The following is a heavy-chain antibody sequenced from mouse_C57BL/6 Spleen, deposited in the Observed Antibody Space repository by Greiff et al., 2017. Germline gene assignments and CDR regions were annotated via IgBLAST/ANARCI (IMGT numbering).Heavy chain of an antibody. CDR3: ARGGITISSWYFDV. V-gene: IGHV1-80*01. J-gene: IGHJ1*03. CDR1: GYAFSSYW. Sequence: VQLQQSGAELVKPGASVKISCKASGYAFSSYWMNWVKQRPGKGLEWIGQIYPGDGDTNYNGKFKGKATLTADKSSSTAYMQLSSLTSEDSAVYFCARGGITISSWYFDVWGTGTTVTVSS. D-gene: IGHD1-1*02. CDR2: IYPGDGDT.